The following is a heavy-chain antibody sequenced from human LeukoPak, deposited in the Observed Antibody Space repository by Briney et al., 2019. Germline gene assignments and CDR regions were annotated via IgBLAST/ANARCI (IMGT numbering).Heavy chain of an antibody. J-gene: IGHJ4*02. CDR3: ARMGGYCSGGSCYEIDY. CDR2: INHSGST. D-gene: IGHD2-15*01. CDR1: GGSFSGYY. Sequence: PSETLSLTCAVYGGSFSGYYWSWIRQPPGKGLEWIGEINHSGSTNYNPSLKSRVTISVDTSKNQFSLKLSSVTAADTAVYYCARMGGYCSGGSCYEIDYWGQGTLVTVSS. V-gene: IGHV4-34*01.